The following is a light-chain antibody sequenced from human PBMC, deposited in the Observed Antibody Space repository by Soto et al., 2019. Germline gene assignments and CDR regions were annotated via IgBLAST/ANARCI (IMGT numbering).Light chain of an antibody. CDR3: HQRSNWPLT. V-gene: IGKV3-11*01. Sequence: DIVLTQSPATLSLSPGERATLSCRASQSVATSLAWYKHQPGQAPRLLIHDASYRASGIPARFRGSGSGTTCTLSISSLEPEDFAVYYCHQRSNWPLTFGGGTKLEIK. J-gene: IGKJ4*01. CDR1: QSVATS. CDR2: DAS.